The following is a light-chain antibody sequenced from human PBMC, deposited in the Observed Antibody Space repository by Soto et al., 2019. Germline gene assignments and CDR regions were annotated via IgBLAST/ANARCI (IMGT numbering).Light chain of an antibody. CDR1: SSGIGDYNY. CDR2: EVS. Sequence: QSALTQPASVSGSPGQSITISCTGSSSGIGDYNYVSWFQQHPGTAPKLIIFEVSNRPSGISDRFSGSKSGNTASLTISGLQAEDEADYYCNSYTSVTTPHLVFGGGTKLTVL. J-gene: IGLJ2*01. V-gene: IGLV2-14*01. CDR3: NSYTSVTTPHLV.